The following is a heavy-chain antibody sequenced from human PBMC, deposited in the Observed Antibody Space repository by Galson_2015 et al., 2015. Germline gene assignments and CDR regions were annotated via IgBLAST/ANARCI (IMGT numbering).Heavy chain of an antibody. CDR2: IYSGGST. D-gene: IGHD1-26*01. V-gene: IGHV3-53*01. CDR1: GFTVSSNY. J-gene: IGHJ4*02. Sequence: SLRLSCAASGFTVSSNYMSWVRQAPGKELEWVSVIYSGGSTYYADSVKGRFTISRDNSKNTLYLQMNSLRAEDTAVYYCARDSGSYQTFDYWGQGTLVTVSS. CDR3: ARDSGSYQTFDY.